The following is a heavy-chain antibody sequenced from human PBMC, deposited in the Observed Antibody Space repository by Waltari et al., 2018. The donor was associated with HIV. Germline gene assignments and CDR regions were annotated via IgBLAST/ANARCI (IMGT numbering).Heavy chain of an antibody. Sequence: EVQLVESGGGLVQPGGSLRLSCAPSGFTFSSYWLSWVRQAPGKGRECVANIKQDGSEKYYVDSVNGRFTISRDNAENSLYLQMNSLRAEDTAVYYCARGGFYGSGSKVNWGQGTLVTVSS. D-gene: IGHD3-10*01. CDR3: ARGGFYGSGSKVN. J-gene: IGHJ4*02. V-gene: IGHV3-7*04. CDR2: IKQDGSEK. CDR1: GFTFSSYW.